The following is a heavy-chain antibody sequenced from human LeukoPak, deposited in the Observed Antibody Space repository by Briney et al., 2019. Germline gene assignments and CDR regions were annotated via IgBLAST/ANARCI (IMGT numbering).Heavy chain of an antibody. V-gene: IGHV4-39*07. CDR1: GGSISSSSYY. D-gene: IGHD6-13*01. J-gene: IGHJ3*02. CDR2: IYYSGST. Sequence: SETLSLTCTVSGGSISSSSYYWGWIRQPPGKGLGWIGSIYYSGSTYYNPSLKSRVTISVDTSKNQFSLKLSSVTAADTAVYYCARDLTGSSWFRDILGDAFDIWGQGTMVTVSS. CDR3: ARDLTGSSWFRDILGDAFDI.